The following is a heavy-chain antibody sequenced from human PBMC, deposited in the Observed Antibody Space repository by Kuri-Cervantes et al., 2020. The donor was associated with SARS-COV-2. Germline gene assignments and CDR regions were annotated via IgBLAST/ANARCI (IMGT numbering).Heavy chain of an antibody. J-gene: IGHJ4*02. Sequence: GESLKISCAASGFTFTGYYMHWVRQAPGQGLEWMGWINPNSGGTNYAQKFQGRVTMTRDTSISTAYMELSRLRSDDTAVYYCARAGYSSSWAPGAFDYWGQGTLVTVSS. CDR1: GFTFTGYY. V-gene: IGHV1-2*02. CDR3: ARAGYSSSWAPGAFDY. CDR2: INPNSGGT. D-gene: IGHD6-13*01.